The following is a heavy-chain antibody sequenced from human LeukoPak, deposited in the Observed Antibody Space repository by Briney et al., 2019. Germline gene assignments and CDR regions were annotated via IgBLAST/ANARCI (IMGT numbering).Heavy chain of an antibody. CDR3: ARGYCSSTSCYFDY. V-gene: IGHV3-20*04. CDR1: GFTFDDYG. CDR2: INWNGGST. J-gene: IGHJ4*02. Sequence: GGSPGLSCAASGFTFDDYGMSWVRQAPGKGLEWVSGINWNGGSTGYADSVKGRFTISRDNAKNSLYLQMNSLRAEDTALYYCARGYCSSTSCYFDYWGQGTLVTVSS. D-gene: IGHD2-2*01.